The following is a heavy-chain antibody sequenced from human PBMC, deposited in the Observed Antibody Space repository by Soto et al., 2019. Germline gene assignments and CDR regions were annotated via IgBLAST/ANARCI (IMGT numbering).Heavy chain of an antibody. CDR2: ISSSSSTI. J-gene: IGHJ5*02. V-gene: IGHV3-48*01. Sequence: EVQLVESGGGLVQPGGSLRLSCAASGFTFSSYSMNWFRQAPGKGLDWVSYISSSSSTIYYADSVKGRFTISRDNAKNSLYLQMNSLRAEDTAVYYCAREGSSWFNWFEPWGQGTLVTVSS. CDR3: AREGSSWFNWFEP. D-gene: IGHD6-13*01. CDR1: GFTFSSYS.